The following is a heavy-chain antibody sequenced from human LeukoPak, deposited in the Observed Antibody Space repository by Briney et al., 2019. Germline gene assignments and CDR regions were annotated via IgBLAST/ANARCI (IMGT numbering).Heavy chain of an antibody. Sequence: GGSLRLSCAASGFTFSDYAMTWVRQAPGKGLEWVSAISGSGGSTYYADSVKGRFTISRDNSKNTLYLQMNSLRAEDTAVYYCAKDRLGSSGSLDYWGQGTLVTVSS. CDR3: AKDRLGSSGSLDY. CDR1: GFTFSDYA. D-gene: IGHD1-26*01. J-gene: IGHJ4*02. V-gene: IGHV3-23*01. CDR2: ISGSGGST.